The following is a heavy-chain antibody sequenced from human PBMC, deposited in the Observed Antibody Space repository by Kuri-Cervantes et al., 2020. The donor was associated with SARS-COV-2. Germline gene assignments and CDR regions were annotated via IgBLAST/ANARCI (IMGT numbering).Heavy chain of an antibody. V-gene: IGHV3-43D*03. CDR3: AGQLVLDVGVY. Sequence: GGSLRLSCATSGFTFDDYAMHWVRQAPGKGLEWVCLISRDGGNSYYADSVKGRFTISRDNSKNTLYLQMNSLRAEDTAVYYCAGQLVLDVGVYWGQGTLVTVSS. CDR1: GFTFDDYA. CDR2: ISRDGGNS. J-gene: IGHJ4*02. D-gene: IGHD6-13*01.